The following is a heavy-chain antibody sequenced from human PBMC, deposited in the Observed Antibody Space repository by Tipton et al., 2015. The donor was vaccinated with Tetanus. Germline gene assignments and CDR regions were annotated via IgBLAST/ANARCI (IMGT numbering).Heavy chain of an antibody. CDR1: GGSFSLYY. CDR3: ARGGRDAYNNPLGAFDV. Sequence: TLSLTCTVSGGSFSLYYWNWVRQSPGKGLEGIGEIRHSGSSSYSPSLRSRVTISVDTSKNQFSLRLRSVAAADTAVYYCARGGRDAYNNPLGAFDVWCRGTTVTVSS. J-gene: IGHJ3*01. V-gene: IGHV4-34*01. D-gene: IGHD5-24*01. CDR2: IRHSGSS.